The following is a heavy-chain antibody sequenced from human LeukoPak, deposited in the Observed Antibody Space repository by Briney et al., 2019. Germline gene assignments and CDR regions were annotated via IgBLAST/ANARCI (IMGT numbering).Heavy chain of an antibody. CDR2: ISDSGGRT. CDR1: GFTFRSYG. Sequence: GGSLRLSCAASGFTFRSYGMNWVRQAPGKGLEWVSFISDSGGRTYYAGSVKGRFAISRDNSKNTLYLQMNSLRVEDTAVYYCAKDLPTKCRGDCPSDYWGQGTLVTVSS. CDR3: AKDLPTKCRGDCPSDY. D-gene: IGHD2-21*02. J-gene: IGHJ4*02. V-gene: IGHV3-23*01.